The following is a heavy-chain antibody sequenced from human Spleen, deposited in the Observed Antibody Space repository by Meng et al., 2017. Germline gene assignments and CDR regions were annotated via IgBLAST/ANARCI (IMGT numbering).Heavy chain of an antibody. D-gene: IGHD3-22*01. J-gene: IGHJ5*02. V-gene: IGHV4-31*03. CDR2: IYYSGST. CDR3: ARVSCSGYYSCWFDP. CDR1: GGSISSGGYY. Sequence: LQDSGPRLVKPPQTLSLTCTVSGGSISSGGYYWSWIRQHPGKGLEWIGYIYYSGSTYYNPSLKSRVTISVDTSKNQFSLKLSSVTAADTAVYYCARVSCSGYYSCWFDPWGQGTLVTVSS.